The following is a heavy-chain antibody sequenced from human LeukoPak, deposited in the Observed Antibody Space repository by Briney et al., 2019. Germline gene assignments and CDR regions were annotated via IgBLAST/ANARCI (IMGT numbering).Heavy chain of an antibody. CDR2: IIPIFGTA. D-gene: IGHD3-3*01. CDR1: GDTFSSYA. Sequence: SVKVSCKASGDTFSSYAISWVRQAPGQGLECMGGIIPIFGTAKYAQKFQGRVTITADESTSTAYMELSNLRSEDTAVYYCASQVNALRFLEWLPTSFDCWGQGTLVTVSP. J-gene: IGHJ4*02. V-gene: IGHV1-69*13. CDR3: ASQVNALRFLEWLPTSFDC.